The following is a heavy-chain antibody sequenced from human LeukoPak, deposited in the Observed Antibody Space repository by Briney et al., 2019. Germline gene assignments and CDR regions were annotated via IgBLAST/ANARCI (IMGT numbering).Heavy chain of an antibody. D-gene: IGHD6-13*01. CDR2: IIPIFGTP. CDR3: ACALGSSWYFYDY. J-gene: IGHJ4*02. Sequence: GSSVKVSCKASGGTFSGSAFIWVRQAPGQGLEWMGGIIPIFGTPNYAQKFQGRVTITADESTSTAYMELSRLRSEDTAVYYCACALGSSWYFYDYWGQGTLVTVSS. V-gene: IGHV1-69*01. CDR1: GGTFSGSA.